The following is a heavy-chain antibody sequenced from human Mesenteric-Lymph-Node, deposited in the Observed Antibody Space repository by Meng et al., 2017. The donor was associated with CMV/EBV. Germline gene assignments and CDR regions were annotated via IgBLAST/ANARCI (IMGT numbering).Heavy chain of an antibody. J-gene: IGHJ4*02. V-gene: IGHV4-39*01. D-gene: IGHD2-8*01. CDR3: ASLDCTNGVCYYFDY. CDR1: GSIGSSSDY. CDR2: IYYSGST. Sequence: GSIGSSSDYWGWIRQPPGKGLEWSGSIYYSGSTYYSPSLKSRVTISVDTSKNQFSLKLSSVTAADTAVYYCASLDCTNGVCYYFDYWGQGTLVTVSS.